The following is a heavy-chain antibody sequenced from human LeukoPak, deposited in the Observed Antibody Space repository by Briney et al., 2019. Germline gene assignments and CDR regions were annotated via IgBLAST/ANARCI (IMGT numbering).Heavy chain of an antibody. J-gene: IGHJ4*02. CDR2: IYTSGST. Sequence: SETLSLTCTVSDDSISSYYWSWIRQPAGKGLEWIGRIYTSGSTNYNPSLKSRVTISVDTSKNQFSLKLSSVTAADTAVYYCARSAVAGKDYWGQGTLVTVSS. D-gene: IGHD6-19*01. CDR3: ARSAVAGKDY. CDR1: DDSISSYY. V-gene: IGHV4-4*07.